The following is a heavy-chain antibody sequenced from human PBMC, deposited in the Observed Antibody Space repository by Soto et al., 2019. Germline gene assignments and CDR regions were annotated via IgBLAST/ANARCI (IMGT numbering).Heavy chain of an antibody. CDR1: GGSLKSGGYY. CDR2: IYYSGRT. J-gene: IGHJ5*02. Sequence: SETLSLTCTVSGGSLKSGGYYWSWIRQHPGRGLEWIGYIYYSGRTYYNPSLKSRVTISVDRSKNQFSLKLSSVTAADTAVYYCARVPDRWGQGTLVTVSS. D-gene: IGHD2-2*01. V-gene: IGHV4-31*02. CDR3: ARVPDR.